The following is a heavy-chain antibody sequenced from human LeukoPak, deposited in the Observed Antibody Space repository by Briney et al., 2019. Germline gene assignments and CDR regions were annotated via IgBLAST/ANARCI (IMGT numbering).Heavy chain of an antibody. CDR3: ARSSGWSLDY. CDR1: GFTVSRDN. CDR2: IYSGGAT. V-gene: IGHV3-53*01. J-gene: IGHJ4*02. Sequence: PGGSLRLSCAASGFTVSRDNMSWVRQAPGKGLEWVSLIYSGGATYYADSAKGRFTISRDNSKNSLYLQMNTLGAEDTAVYYCARSSGWSLDYWGQGTLVTVSS. D-gene: IGHD6-25*01.